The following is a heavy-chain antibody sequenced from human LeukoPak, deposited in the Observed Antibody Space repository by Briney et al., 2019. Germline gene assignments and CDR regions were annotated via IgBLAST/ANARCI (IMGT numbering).Heavy chain of an antibody. D-gene: IGHD4-17*01. V-gene: IGHV3-23*01. CDR3: ARYRDYGDYADY. CDR1: GFTFSSYA. J-gene: IGHJ4*02. Sequence: GGSLRLSCAASGFTFSSYAMSWVRQAPGKGLEWVSAISGSGGSTYYADSVKGRFTISRDNAKNSLYLQMNSLRAGDTAVYYCARYRDYGDYADYWGQGTLVTVSS. CDR2: ISGSGGST.